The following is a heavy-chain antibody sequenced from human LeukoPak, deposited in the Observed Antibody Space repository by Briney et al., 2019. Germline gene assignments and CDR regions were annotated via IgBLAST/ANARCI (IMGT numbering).Heavy chain of an antibody. CDR1: GITFSSYG. V-gene: IGHV3-33*01. J-gene: IGHJ3*02. CDR3: ARESRDAFDI. Sequence: GGSLRLSCAASGITFSSYGMHWGRQAPGKGLEWVAVIWYDGSDKYYVDSVKGRFTISRDNSKNTLYLQMNSLRAEDTAFYYCARESRDAFDIWGQGTMVTVSS. CDR2: IWYDGSDK.